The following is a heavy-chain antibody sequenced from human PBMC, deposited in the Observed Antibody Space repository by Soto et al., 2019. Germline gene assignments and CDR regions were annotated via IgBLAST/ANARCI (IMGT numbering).Heavy chain of an antibody. CDR3: ARAQSIRGVIIVPYYFDY. Sequence: SETLSLTCAVPGGSFSGYYWSWIRQPPGKGLEWIGEINHSGSTNYNPSLKSRVTISVDTSKNQFSLKLSSVAAADTAVYYCARAQSIRGVIIVPYYFDYWGQGTLVTVSS. D-gene: IGHD3-10*01. CDR2: INHSGST. J-gene: IGHJ4*02. CDR1: GGSFSGYY. V-gene: IGHV4-34*01.